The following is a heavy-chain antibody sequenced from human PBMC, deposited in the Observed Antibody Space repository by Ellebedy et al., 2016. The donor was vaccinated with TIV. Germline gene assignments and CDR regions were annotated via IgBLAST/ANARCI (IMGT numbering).Heavy chain of an antibody. CDR2: IWYDGSNK. D-gene: IGHD6-19*01. Sequence: GESLKISCAASGFTFSSYGMHWVRQAPGKGLEWLAVIWYDGSNKYYADSVKGRFTISRDNSKNTLYLQMNSLRAEDTAVYYCARDRSSGWYYFDYWGQGTLVTVSS. CDR1: GFTFSSYG. J-gene: IGHJ4*02. V-gene: IGHV3-33*01. CDR3: ARDRSSGWYYFDY.